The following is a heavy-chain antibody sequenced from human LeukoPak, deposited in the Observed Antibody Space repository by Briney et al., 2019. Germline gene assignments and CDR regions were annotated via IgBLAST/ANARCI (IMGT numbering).Heavy chain of an antibody. Sequence: PGGSPRLSCAASGFTFSSYSMNWVRQAPGKGLEWVSYISSSSSTIYYADSVKGRFTISRDNAKNSLYLQMNSLRAEDTAVYYCAKCAQYYYDSSGYYFDYWGQGTLVTVSS. V-gene: IGHV3-48*01. CDR3: AKCAQYYYDSSGYYFDY. CDR2: ISSSSSTI. CDR1: GFTFSSYS. D-gene: IGHD3-22*01. J-gene: IGHJ4*02.